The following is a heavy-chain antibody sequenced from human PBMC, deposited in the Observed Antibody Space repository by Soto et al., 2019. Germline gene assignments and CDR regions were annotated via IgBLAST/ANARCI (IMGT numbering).Heavy chain of an antibody. D-gene: IGHD3-3*01. V-gene: IGHV1-46*01. J-gene: IGHJ5*02. Sequence: GASVKVSCKASGYTLTELSMHWVRQAPGQGLEWMGIINPSGGSTSYAQKFQGRVTMTRDTSTSTVYMELSSLRSEDTAVYYCARAGINDGYENNDNWFDPWGQGTLVTVSS. CDR1: GYTLTELS. CDR3: ARAGINDGYENNDNWFDP. CDR2: INPSGGST.